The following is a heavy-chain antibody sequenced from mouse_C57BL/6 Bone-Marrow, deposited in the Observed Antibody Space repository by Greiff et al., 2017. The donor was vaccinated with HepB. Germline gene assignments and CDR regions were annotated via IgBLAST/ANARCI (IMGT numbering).Heavy chain of an antibody. D-gene: IGHD1-1*01. J-gene: IGHJ1*03. CDR1: GYTFTDYN. Sequence: VQLKESGPELVKPGASVKIPCKASGYTFTDYNMDWVKQSHGKSLEWIGDINPNNGGTIYNQKFKGKATLTVDKSSSTAYMELRSLTSEDTAVYYCARAAERNDCYGSSSPWYVDVWGTGTTVTVSS. V-gene: IGHV1-18*01. CDR2: INPNNGGT. CDR3: ARAAERNDCYGSSSPWYVDV.